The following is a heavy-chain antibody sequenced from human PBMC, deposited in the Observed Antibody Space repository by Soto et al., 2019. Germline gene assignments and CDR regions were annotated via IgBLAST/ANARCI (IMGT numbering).Heavy chain of an antibody. CDR3: ARGNPRWLQLWYFDL. V-gene: IGHV1-69*12. J-gene: IGHJ2*01. Sequence: QVQLVQSGAEVKKPGSSVTVSCKASGGTFSSYTISWVRQAPGQGLEWMGGIIPLFGTANYAQKFQGRVTITADESTRTAYIELSSLRSEDTAVYYCARGNPRWLQLWYFDLWGRGTLVTVSS. D-gene: IGHD5-12*01. CDR2: IIPLFGTA. CDR1: GGTFSSYT.